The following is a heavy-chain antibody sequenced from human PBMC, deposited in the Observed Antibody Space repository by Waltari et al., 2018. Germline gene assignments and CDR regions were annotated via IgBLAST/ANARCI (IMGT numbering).Heavy chain of an antibody. D-gene: IGHD3-3*01. CDR1: GGSISSYY. CDR3: AREYYDFWSGWHYYYGMDV. CDR2: IYTSGST. V-gene: IGHV4-4*07. J-gene: IGHJ6*02. Sequence: QVQLQESGPGLVKPSETLSLTCTVSGGSISSYYWSWIRQPAGKGLEWIGRIYTSGSTNYNPSLKRRVTMSVDTSKNQFSLKLSSVTAADTAVYYCAREYYDFWSGWHYYYGMDVWGQGTTVTVSS.